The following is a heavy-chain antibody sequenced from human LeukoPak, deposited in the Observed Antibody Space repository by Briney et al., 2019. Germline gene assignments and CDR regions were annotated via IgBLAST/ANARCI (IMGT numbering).Heavy chain of an antibody. CDR1: GGSISSSSYY. V-gene: IGHV4-39*01. D-gene: IGHD1-7*01. J-gene: IGHJ4*02. CDR3: ARTPYNWNSNEPTFDY. Sequence: SETLSLTCTVSGGSISSSSYYWGWIRQPPGKGLEWIGSIYYSGSTYYNPSLKSRVTISVDTSKNQFSLKLSSVTAADTAVYYCARTPYNWNSNEPTFDYWGQGTLVTVSS. CDR2: IYYSGST.